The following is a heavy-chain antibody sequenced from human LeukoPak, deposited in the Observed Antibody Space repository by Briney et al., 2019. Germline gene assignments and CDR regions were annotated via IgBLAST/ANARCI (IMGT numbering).Heavy chain of an antibody. CDR1: GFTVSSNY. Sequence: GGSLRLSCAASGFTVSSNYMSWVRQVPGKGLVWVSRIASDGSVTNYADSVKGRFTISRNNAKNTLYLQMNSLRVEDTAVYYCARDRSSFNGMDVWGQGTTVTVSS. J-gene: IGHJ6*02. CDR2: IASDGSVT. V-gene: IGHV3-74*01. CDR3: ARDRSSFNGMDV.